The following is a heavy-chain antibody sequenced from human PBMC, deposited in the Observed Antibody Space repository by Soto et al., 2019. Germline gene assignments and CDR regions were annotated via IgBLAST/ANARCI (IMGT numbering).Heavy chain of an antibody. V-gene: IGHV3-23*01. CDR1: GFTFSSYA. D-gene: IGHD6-19*01. CDR3: ARRSSGWYFDY. J-gene: IGHJ4*02. CDR2: ISGSGGST. Sequence: EVQLLESGGGLVQPGGSLRLSCAASGFTFSSYAMNWVRQAPGKGLEWVSVISGSGGSTYYADSVNGRFTISRDNSKNTLYLQMNSLIAEDTAVYYCARRSSGWYFDYGGQGTLVTVSS.